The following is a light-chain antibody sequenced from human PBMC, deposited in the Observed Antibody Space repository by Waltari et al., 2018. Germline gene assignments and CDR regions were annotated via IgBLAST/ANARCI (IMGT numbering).Light chain of an antibody. CDR2: ATS. CDR3: QHYVRLPVT. V-gene: IGKV3-20*01. Sequence: EIVLTQSPGALSLSPGETATLSCMASQSFGRTKAWYQQKPGQAPRLLIYATSTRATGIPDRFSGSGSETDFSLTIDRLEPEDFAVYYCQHYVRLPVTFGQGTKVEIK. CDR1: QSFGRT. J-gene: IGKJ1*01.